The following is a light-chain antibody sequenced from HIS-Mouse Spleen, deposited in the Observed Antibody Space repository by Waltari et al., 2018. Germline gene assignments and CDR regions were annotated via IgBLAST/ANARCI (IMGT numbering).Light chain of an antibody. Sequence: SYELTQPPSVSVSPGQTARITCSGDALPKKYAYWYQQKSGQTPVLVLYEDSKRPPGIPGRFSGSSSGTMATWTISGAQVEDEADYYCYSTDSSGNHRVFGGGTKLTVL. CDR2: EDS. CDR1: ALPKKY. CDR3: YSTDSSGNHRV. V-gene: IGLV3-10*01. J-gene: IGLJ2*01.